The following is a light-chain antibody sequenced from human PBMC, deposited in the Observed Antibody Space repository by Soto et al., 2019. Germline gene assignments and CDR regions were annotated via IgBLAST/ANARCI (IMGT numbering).Light chain of an antibody. CDR3: RSYAGSNTVV. CDR1: SSDVGGYNY. J-gene: IGLJ2*01. CDR2: EVS. Sequence: QSVLTQPPSASGSPGQSVTISCTGTSSDVGGYNYVSWYQQQSGKAPKLMIYEVSKRPSGVPDRFSGSKSGNTASLTVSGLPAEDEADYFCRSYAGSNTVVFGGGTKLTVL. V-gene: IGLV2-8*01.